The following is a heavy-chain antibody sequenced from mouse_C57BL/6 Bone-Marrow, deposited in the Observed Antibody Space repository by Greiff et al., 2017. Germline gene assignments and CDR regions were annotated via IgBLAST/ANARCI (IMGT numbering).Heavy chain of an antibody. CDR3: AKNPWHYYAMDY. Sequence: QVQLKESGPGLVQPSQSLSITCTVSGFSFTSYGVHWVRQSPGKGLEWLGVIWRGGSTDYNAAFMSRLSITKDNSKSQVFFKMNSLQADDTAIYYCAKNPWHYYAMDYWGQGTSVTVSS. CDR1: GFSFTSYG. J-gene: IGHJ4*01. CDR2: IWRGGST. V-gene: IGHV2-5*01.